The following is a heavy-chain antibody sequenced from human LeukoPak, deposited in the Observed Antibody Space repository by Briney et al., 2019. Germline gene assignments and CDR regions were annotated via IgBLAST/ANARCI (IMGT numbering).Heavy chain of an antibody. CDR1: GFTFSSYW. CDR3: ARDGGSAWFLDY. D-gene: IGHD6-19*01. Sequence: PGGSLRLSCAASGFTFSSYWMSWVRQAPGKGLEWVANIKQDGSEKYYVDSVKGRFSITRDNAKNSLYLQMNSLRAEDTAVYYCARDGGSAWFLDYWGQGTLVTVSS. V-gene: IGHV3-7*01. CDR2: IKQDGSEK. J-gene: IGHJ4*02.